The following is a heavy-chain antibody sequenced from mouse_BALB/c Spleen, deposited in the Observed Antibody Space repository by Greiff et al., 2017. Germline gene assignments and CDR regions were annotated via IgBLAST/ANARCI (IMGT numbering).Heavy chain of an antibody. D-gene: IGHD1-1*01. Sequence: EVQLVESGGGLVQPGGSLKLSCAASGFTFSSYGMSWVRQTPDKRLELVATINSNGGSTYYPDSVKGRFTISRDNAKNTLYLQMSSLKSEDTAMYYCARDYGAMDYWGQGTSVTVSS. V-gene: IGHV5-6-3*01. J-gene: IGHJ4*01. CDR1: GFTFSSYG. CDR2: INSNGGST. CDR3: ARDYGAMDY.